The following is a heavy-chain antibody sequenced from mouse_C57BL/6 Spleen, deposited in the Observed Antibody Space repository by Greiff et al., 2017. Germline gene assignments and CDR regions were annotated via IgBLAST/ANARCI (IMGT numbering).Heavy chain of an antibody. V-gene: IGHV1-82*01. Sequence: QVKLQQSGPELVKPGASVKISCKASGYAFSSSWMNWVKQRPGKGLEWIGRIYPGDGDTNYNGKFKGKATLTADKSSSTAYMQLSSLTSEDSAVYFCARWGTTVVAKVDYWGQGTTLTVSS. J-gene: IGHJ2*01. CDR3: ARWGTTVVAKVDY. D-gene: IGHD1-1*01. CDR1: GYAFSSSW. CDR2: IYPGDGDT.